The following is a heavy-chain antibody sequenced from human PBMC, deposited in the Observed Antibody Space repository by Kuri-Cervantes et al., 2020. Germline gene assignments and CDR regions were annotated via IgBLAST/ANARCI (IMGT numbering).Heavy chain of an antibody. CDR2: IYHSGSA. D-gene: IGHD1-26*01. CDR1: GGSISSSSYY. J-gene: IGHJ6*02. CDR3: ARARGSPFYGMDV. V-gene: IGHV4-39*07. Sequence: ESLKISCTVSGGSISSSSYYWGWIRQPPGKGLEWIGSIYHSGSAYYNPSLKSRVTISVDTSKNQFSLKLSSVTAADTAVYYCARARGSPFYGMDVWGQGTTVTVSS.